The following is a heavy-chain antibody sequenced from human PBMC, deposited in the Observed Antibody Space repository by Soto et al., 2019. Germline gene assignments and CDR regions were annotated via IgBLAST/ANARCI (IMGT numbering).Heavy chain of an antibody. J-gene: IGHJ4*02. CDR1: GYSFTSLD. V-gene: IGHV1-8*01. Sequence: QVQLVQSGAEVREPGASVKVSCKASGYSFTSLDSNWVRQTTGQGLEWMGWMQPSSGRTGYAQKFQGRVTMTRDTSINTANMELSSLTSDDTAFYYCARGVTAGVEYWGQGTLVTVSS. D-gene: IGHD1-26*01. CDR3: ARGVTAGVEY. CDR2: MQPSSGRT.